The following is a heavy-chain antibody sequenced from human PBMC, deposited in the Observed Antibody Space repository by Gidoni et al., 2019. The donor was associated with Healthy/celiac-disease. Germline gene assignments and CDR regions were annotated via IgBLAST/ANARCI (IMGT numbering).Heavy chain of an antibody. Sequence: EVQLLESGGGLVQPGGSLILSCAASGFTFSSYAMSWVRQAPGKGLEWVSAISGSGGSKYYADSVKGRFTISRDNSKNTLYLKMNSLRAEDTAVYYCAKIRYYYGSGSYPYWGQGTLVTVSS. CDR3: AKIRYYYGSGSYPY. J-gene: IGHJ4*02. D-gene: IGHD3-10*01. CDR1: GFTFSSYA. V-gene: IGHV3-23*01. CDR2: ISGSGGSK.